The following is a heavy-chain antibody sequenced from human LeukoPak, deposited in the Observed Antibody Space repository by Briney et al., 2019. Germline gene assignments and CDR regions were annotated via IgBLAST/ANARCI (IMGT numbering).Heavy chain of an antibody. J-gene: IGHJ4*02. CDR2: IHYNGST. CDR1: GGSISSSSYY. V-gene: IGHV4-39*07. Sequence: SETLSLTCTVSGGSISSSSYYWGCIRQPPGKGLEWIGSIHYNGSTCYNPSLESRVIMSVDTSKNQFSLNLPSVTAADAAMCYCGRDPGGPRPYYLDQWGQGTRVTVSS. CDR3: GRDPGGPRPYYLDQ. D-gene: IGHD3-10*01.